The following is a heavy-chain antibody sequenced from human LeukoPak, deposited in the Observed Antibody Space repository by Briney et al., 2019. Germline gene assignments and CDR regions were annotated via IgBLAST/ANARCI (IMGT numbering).Heavy chain of an antibody. CDR1: GYSFTNYW. D-gene: IGHD2-2*01. Sequence: GESLKISCKASGYSFTNYWIGWVRQMPGKGLEWMGIIYPGDSDTRYSPSFQGQVTISADKSISTAYLQWSSLKASDTAMYYCARGPNDIVVVPAAPGDAFDIWGQGTMVTVSS. J-gene: IGHJ3*02. V-gene: IGHV5-51*01. CDR2: IYPGDSDT. CDR3: ARGPNDIVVVPAAPGDAFDI.